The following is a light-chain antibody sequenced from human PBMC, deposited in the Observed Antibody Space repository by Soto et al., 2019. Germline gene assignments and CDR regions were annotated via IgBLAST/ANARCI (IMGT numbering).Light chain of an antibody. V-gene: IGKV3-20*01. CDR3: HQYAPSPAIT. CDR2: GVS. J-gene: IGKJ5*01. CDR1: QSVSSNY. Sequence: ETVLTQSPGTLSLSPGERATLSCRASQSVSSNYLVWYQQKPGQAPRLLISGVSTRATGIPDRFSGSGSGTDFTLTISRLEPEDVAVYYSHQYAPSPAITFGQGTRVEIK.